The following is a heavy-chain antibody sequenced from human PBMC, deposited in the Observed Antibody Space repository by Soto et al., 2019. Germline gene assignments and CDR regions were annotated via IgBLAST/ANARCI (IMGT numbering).Heavy chain of an antibody. Sequence: QVQLVQSGAEVKKPGASVKVSCKASGYTFTSYGISWVRQAPGQGLEWMGWISAYNGNTNYAQKLQGRVTMTTDTSXIPAYMELRSLRSDDTAVYYCARSDDSSGSYWYFDLWGRGTLVTVSS. J-gene: IGHJ2*01. CDR3: ARSDDSSGSYWYFDL. CDR1: GYTFTSYG. V-gene: IGHV1-18*01. CDR2: ISAYNGNT. D-gene: IGHD3-22*01.